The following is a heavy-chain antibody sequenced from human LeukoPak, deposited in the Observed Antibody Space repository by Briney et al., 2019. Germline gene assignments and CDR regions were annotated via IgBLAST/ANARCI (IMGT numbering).Heavy chain of an antibody. D-gene: IGHD3-10*02. CDR2: IYYSGTT. J-gene: IGHJ4*02. CDR3: ARLGDPMFVYFDY. CDR1: GGSISSYY. Sequence: SETLSLTCTVSGGSISSYYWSWIRQPPGKGLEWIGYIYYSGTTNYNPSLKSRVTISVDTSKNQFSLKLSSVTAADTAVYYCARLGDPMFVYFDYWGQGTLVTVSS. V-gene: IGHV4-59*01.